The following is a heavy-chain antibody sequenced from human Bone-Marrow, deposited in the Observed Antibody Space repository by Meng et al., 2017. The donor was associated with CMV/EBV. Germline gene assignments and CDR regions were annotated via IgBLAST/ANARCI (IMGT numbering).Heavy chain of an antibody. CDR3: TRHVVLGTGGNLFDN. CDR1: GFTFSGSA. Sequence: GGSLRLSCAASGFTFSGSAMHWVRQASGKGLEWVGRIRSKAKSYATAYAASVKGRFNISRDDSKNTAYLQMNRLKTEDTAVYYCTRHVVLGTGGNLFDNWGQGTLVTVSS. CDR2: IRSKAKSYAT. D-gene: IGHD7-27*01. J-gene: IGHJ4*02. V-gene: IGHV3-73*01.